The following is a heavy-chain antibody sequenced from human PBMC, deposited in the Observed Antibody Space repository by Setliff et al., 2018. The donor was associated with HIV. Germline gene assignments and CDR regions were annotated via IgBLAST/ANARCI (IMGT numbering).Heavy chain of an antibody. V-gene: IGHV4-38-2*02. J-gene: IGHJ5*02. D-gene: IGHD3-10*01. CDR1: GYPISSGYY. CDR3: ARDHVFGSRTGFDP. Sequence: PSETLSLTCTVSGYPISSGYYWGWIRQPPGKGLEWIGSIYHSGTTYYNPSLKSRVTISVDTSKNQFSLKLSSATAADTAVYYCARDHVFGSRTGFDPWGPGILVTVSS. CDR2: IYHSGTT.